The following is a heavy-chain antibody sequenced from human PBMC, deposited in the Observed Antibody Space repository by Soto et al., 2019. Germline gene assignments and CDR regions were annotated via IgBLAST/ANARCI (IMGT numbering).Heavy chain of an antibody. CDR2: ISGYNGNT. CDR3: ARGGSSWSAEYYQH. CDR1: GYTFTNYG. V-gene: IGHV1-18*01. D-gene: IGHD6-13*01. J-gene: IGHJ1*01. Sequence: QVQLVQSGAEVKKPGASVKVSCKATGYTFTNYGISWVRQAPGQGPEWMGWISGYNGNTKYAQTLQGRVTMTTDTSTSTAYMELRSLRSDDTAVYYCARGGSSWSAEYYQHWGQGTLVIASS.